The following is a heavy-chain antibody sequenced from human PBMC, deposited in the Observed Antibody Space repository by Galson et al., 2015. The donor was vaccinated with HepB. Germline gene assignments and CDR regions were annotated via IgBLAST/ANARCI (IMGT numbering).Heavy chain of an antibody. CDR1: GSTLTSYY. Sequence: SVKVSCKASGSTLTSYYMHWVRQAPGQGLEWMGIINPSGGTTSYAQKFQGRVTMTRDTSTSTVYMELSSLRSEDTAVYYCARIECSSTSCYFNYYGMDVWGQGTTVTVSS. V-gene: IGHV1-46*01. CDR2: INPSGGTT. D-gene: IGHD2-2*01. J-gene: IGHJ6*02. CDR3: ARIECSSTSCYFNYYGMDV.